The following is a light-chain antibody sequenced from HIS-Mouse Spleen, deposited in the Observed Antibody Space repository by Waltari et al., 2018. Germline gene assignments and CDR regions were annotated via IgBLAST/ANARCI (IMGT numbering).Light chain of an antibody. J-gene: IGLJ2*01. CDR1: SSDVGVYNY. V-gene: IGLV2-14*03. Sequence: QSALTQPASVSGSPVQSSTISCTGTSSDVGVYNYVSWYQQHPGKAPKLMIYDVSNRPSGVSNRFSGSKSGNTASLTISGLKAEDEADYYCSSYTSSSTLVFGGGTKLTVL. CDR3: SSYTSSSTLV. CDR2: DVS.